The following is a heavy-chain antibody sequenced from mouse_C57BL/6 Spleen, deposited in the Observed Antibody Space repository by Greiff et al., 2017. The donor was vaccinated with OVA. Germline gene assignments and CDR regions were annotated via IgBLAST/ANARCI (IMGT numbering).Heavy chain of an antibody. V-gene: IGHV1-61*01. CDR3: ARGAAVKGFAY. CDR2: IYPSDSET. Sequence: VQLQQSGAELVRPGSSVKLSCKASGYTFTSYWMDWVKQRPGQGLEWIGNIYPSDSETHYNQKFKDKATLTVDKSSSTAYMQLSSLTSEDSAVYYCARGAAVKGFAYWGQGTLVTVSA. J-gene: IGHJ3*01. D-gene: IGHD6-1*01. CDR1: GYTFTSYW.